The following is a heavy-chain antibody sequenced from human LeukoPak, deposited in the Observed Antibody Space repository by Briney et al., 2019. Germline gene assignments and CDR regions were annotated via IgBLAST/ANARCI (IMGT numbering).Heavy chain of an antibody. J-gene: IGHJ4*02. CDR3: ARGQYGGYDSIGDY. CDR1: GFTFSSYW. Sequence: PGGSLRLSCAASGFTFSSYWMHWVRQAPGKGLVWVSRINSDGSNTDYADFVKGRITISRDNAKNTLFLQMNSLRDEDTAVYYCARGQYGGYDSIGDYWGQGTLVTVSS. V-gene: IGHV3-74*01. CDR2: INSDGSNT. D-gene: IGHD5-12*01.